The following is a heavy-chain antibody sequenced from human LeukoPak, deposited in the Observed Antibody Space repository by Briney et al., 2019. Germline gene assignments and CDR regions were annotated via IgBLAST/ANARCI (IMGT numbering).Heavy chain of an antibody. D-gene: IGHD1-26*01. CDR3: AKAASPTTRYFDY. CDR2: ISGSGSSI. V-gene: IGHV3-23*01. Sequence: GGSLRLSCAASGFTFSSYAMSWVRQAPGKGLEWVSVISGSGSSIYYADSVKGRFTISRDNSKSTLYLQMNSLRAEDTAVYYCAKAASPTTRYFDYWGQGTLVTVSS. CDR1: GFTFSSYA. J-gene: IGHJ4*02.